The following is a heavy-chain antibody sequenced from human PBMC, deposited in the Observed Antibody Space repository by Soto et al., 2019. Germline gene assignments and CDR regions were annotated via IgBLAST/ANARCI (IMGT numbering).Heavy chain of an antibody. Sequence: SETLSLTCAVYGGSFSGYYWSWIRQPPGKGLEWIGEINHSGSTNYNPSLKSRVTISVDTSKNQFSLKLSSVTAADTAVYYCARSPIAVLKGGPRSRSNWFDPWGQGTLVT. CDR1: GGSFSGYY. J-gene: IGHJ5*02. D-gene: IGHD6-19*01. CDR2: INHSGST. V-gene: IGHV4-34*01. CDR3: ARSPIAVLKGGPRSRSNWFDP.